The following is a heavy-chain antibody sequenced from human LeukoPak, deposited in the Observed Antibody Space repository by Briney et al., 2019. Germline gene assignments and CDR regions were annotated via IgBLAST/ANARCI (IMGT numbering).Heavy chain of an antibody. V-gene: IGHV1-2*02. D-gene: IGHD3-22*01. J-gene: IGHJ4*02. CDR3: ARATWDYYDSSGYLDY. Sequence: ASVKVSCKASGYTFTGYYMHWVRQAPGQGLEWMGWINPNSGGTDYAQKFQGRVTVTRDTSISTAYMELSRLRSDDTAVYYCARATWDYYDSSGYLDYWGQGTLVTVSS. CDR1: GYTFTGYY. CDR2: INPNSGGT.